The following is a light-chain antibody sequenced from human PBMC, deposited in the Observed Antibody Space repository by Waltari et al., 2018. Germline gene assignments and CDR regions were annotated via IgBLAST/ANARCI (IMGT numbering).Light chain of an antibody. CDR3: SSYTSSSTWV. V-gene: IGLV2-14*03. Sequence: SALTQPASVSGSPGQSTTIPCTGTSSDVGAYNTVSWYQQHPGRAPKIMIYDVSNRPSGVSNRFSGSKSGNTASLTISGLQAEDEGDYYCSSYTSSSTWVFGGGTKLTVL. J-gene: IGLJ3*02. CDR1: SSDVGAYNT. CDR2: DVS.